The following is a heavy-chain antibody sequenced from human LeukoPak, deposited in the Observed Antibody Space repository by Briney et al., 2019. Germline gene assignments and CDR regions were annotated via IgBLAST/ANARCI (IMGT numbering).Heavy chain of an antibody. CDR3: ARASRSYGYIHDAFDI. V-gene: IGHV1-69*05. CDR1: GGTFSSYA. CDR2: IIPIFGTA. J-gene: IGHJ3*02. D-gene: IGHD5-18*01. Sequence: SVKVSCKASGGTFSSYAISWVRQAPGQGLEWMGGIIPIFGTANYAQKFQGRVTITTDESTSTAYMELSSLRSEDTAVYYCARASRSYGYIHDAFDIWGQGTMVTVSS.